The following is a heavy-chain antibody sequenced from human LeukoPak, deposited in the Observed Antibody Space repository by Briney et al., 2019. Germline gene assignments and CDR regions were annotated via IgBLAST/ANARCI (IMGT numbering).Heavy chain of an antibody. D-gene: IGHD5-24*01. J-gene: IGHJ4*02. CDR2: IRGSGGST. CDR1: GFPFSCYA. Sequence: QSGGSLKLPFSALGFPFSCYAMSWVPQGPGKGLGWVLIIRGSGGSTYYADSMKGRFAISRDNSKNTLYLQMNRLRAEDTAVYYCAKGWLVWAVESPFDYWGQGTLVTVSS. CDR3: AKGWLVWAVESPFDY. V-gene: IGHV3-23*01.